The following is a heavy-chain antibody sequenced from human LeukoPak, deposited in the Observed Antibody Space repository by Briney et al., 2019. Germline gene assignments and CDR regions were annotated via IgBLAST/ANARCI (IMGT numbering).Heavy chain of an antibody. CDR3: ARPFGYCSSTSCFSRARVY. V-gene: IGHV5-51*01. CDR2: IYPGDSDT. Sequence: GESLKISCQDTGYSFTSYWIGWGRQMPGKGLEWGVVIYPGDSDTTYSPSFQGQVTISADNSISTAYLQWSSLKASDPAMYYCARPFGYCSSTSCFSRARVYWGQGTQVTVSS. CDR1: GYSFTSYW. J-gene: IGHJ4*02. D-gene: IGHD2-2*03.